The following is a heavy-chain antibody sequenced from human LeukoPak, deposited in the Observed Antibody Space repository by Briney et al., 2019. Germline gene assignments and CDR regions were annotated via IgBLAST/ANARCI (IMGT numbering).Heavy chain of an antibody. V-gene: IGHV4-39*01. Sequence: SETLSLTCTVSGGSISSSSYYWGWIRQPPGKGLEWIGSIYYSGSTYYNPSLKSRVTISVDTSKNQFSLKLSSVTAADTAVYYCARHSTGYSSSWSPNWFDPWGQGTLVTVSS. J-gene: IGHJ5*02. CDR2: IYYSGST. CDR3: ARHSTGYSSSWSPNWFDP. CDR1: GGSISSSSYY. D-gene: IGHD6-13*01.